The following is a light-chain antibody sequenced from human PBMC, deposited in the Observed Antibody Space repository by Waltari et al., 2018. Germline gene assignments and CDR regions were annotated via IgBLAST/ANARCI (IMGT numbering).Light chain of an antibody. J-gene: IGKJ5*01. CDR2: AAS. CDR3: QQANSFPIT. V-gene: IGKV1D-12*01. Sequence: DIQMTPSPSSVSASVGDRVTITCRASQDISSWLAWYQQKPGKAPKLLVYAASTLQSGVPSRFSGSGSGTDFTLTISSLQPEDFATYFCQQANSFPITFGQGTRLESK. CDR1: QDISSW.